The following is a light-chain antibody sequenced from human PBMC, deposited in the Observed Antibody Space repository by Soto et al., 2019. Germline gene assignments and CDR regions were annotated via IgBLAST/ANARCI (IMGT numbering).Light chain of an antibody. J-gene: IGKJ1*01. V-gene: IGKV3-20*01. CDR2: GAS. Sequence: EIVLTQSPGTLSLSPGERATLSCRASQSVSNNYLAWYQQKPGQAPRLLIYGASNRDTGTPDRFSGSGSGTDFTLTISRLEPEDFAVYYCQQYGSSGTFGQGTKVEIK. CDR1: QSVSNNY. CDR3: QQYGSSGT.